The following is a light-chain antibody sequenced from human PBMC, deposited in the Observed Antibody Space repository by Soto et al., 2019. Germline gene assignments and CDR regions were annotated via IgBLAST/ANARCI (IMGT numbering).Light chain of an antibody. J-gene: IGKJ1*01. V-gene: IGKV1-39*01. CDR2: AAS. Sequence: DIQVTQSPSSLSASVGDRVTITCRASQCISSYLNWYRQKPGRAPNLLIYAASKLQSGVPSRFSGSGSGTDFTLTISSLQPGDFAVYYCHQSYSAPWTFGQGTKVEIK. CDR3: HQSYSAPWT. CDR1: QCISSY.